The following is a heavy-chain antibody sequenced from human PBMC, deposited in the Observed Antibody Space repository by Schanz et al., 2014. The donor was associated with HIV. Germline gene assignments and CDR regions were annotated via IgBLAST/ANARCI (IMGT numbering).Heavy chain of an antibody. D-gene: IGHD3-22*01. Sequence: QGQLVESGGGVVQPGRSLRLSCAASGFTFSTYGMHWVRQAPGKGLEWEAFISYDGSKKYYADSVKGRFTSSRDNSKNTLYLQMNSLRAEDTAVYYCARDVSHDSSGHYSDYYYGMDVWGQGTTVTVSS. V-gene: IGHV3-30*03. J-gene: IGHJ6*02. CDR3: ARDVSHDSSGHYSDYYYGMDV. CDR2: ISYDGSKK. CDR1: GFTFSTYG.